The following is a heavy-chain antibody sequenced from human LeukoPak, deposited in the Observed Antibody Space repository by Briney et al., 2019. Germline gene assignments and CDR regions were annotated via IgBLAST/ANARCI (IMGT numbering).Heavy chain of an antibody. CDR1: GGTFSSYT. D-gene: IGHD6-13*01. V-gene: IGHV1-69*02. Sequence: SVKVSCKASGGTFSSYTISWVRQAPGQGLEWMGRIIPILGIANYAQKFQGRVTITADKSTSTAYMELSSLRSEATAVYYCARAGIAAAGPLYYYYGMDVWGQGTTVTVSS. CDR2: IIPILGIA. J-gene: IGHJ6*02. CDR3: ARAGIAAAGPLYYYYGMDV.